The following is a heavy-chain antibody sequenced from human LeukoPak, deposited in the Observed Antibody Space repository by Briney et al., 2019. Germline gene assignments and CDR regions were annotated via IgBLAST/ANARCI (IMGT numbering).Heavy chain of an antibody. V-gene: IGHV4-39*07. Sequence: PSETLSLTCSVSGASISSGSNYWGWIRQPPGKTLEWIGSIYSSGSTYYNPSLKSRVIIIIDTPKNHFSLTLSSVTAADTAVYYCAKDRDGPGWFSAFDIWGQGTMVTVSS. J-gene: IGHJ3*02. D-gene: IGHD5-24*01. CDR1: GASISSGSNY. CDR2: IYSSGST. CDR3: AKDRDGPGWFSAFDI.